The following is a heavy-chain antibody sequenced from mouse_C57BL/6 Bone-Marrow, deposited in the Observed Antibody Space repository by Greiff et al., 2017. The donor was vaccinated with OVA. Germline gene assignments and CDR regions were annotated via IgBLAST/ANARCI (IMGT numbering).Heavy chain of an antibody. Sequence: EVQRVESGGGLVQPGGSLKLSCAASGFTFSDYYMYWVRQTPEKRLEWVAYISNGGGSTYYPDTVKGRFTISRDNAKNTLYLQMSRLKSEDTAMYYCARLFEGSAYWGQGTLVTVSA. CDR2: ISNGGGST. V-gene: IGHV5-12*01. J-gene: IGHJ3*01. CDR3: ARLFEGSAY. CDR1: GFTFSDYY.